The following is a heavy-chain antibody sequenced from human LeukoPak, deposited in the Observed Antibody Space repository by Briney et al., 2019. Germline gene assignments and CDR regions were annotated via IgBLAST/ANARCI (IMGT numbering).Heavy chain of an antibody. CDR3: ARHFYYGSGSYYNLDY. V-gene: IGHV5-51*01. J-gene: IGHJ4*02. CDR2: IYPGDSDT. D-gene: IGHD3-10*01. Sequence: GESLKISCQGSGYSFTSYWIGWVRQMPGKGLEWMGIIYPGDSDTRYSPSFQGQVTISADKSISTAYLQWSSLKASDTAMYYCARHFYYGSGSYYNLDYWGQGTLVTVSS. CDR1: GYSFTSYW.